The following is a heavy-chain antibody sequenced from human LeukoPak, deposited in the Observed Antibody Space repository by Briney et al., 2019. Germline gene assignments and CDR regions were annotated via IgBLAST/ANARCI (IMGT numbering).Heavy chain of an antibody. CDR2: VKQDGSQA. D-gene: IGHD6-6*01. J-gene: IGHJ4*02. CDR3: SNGIYDSSY. Sequence: GGSLRLSCAVSGFTFTDYAMNWFRQSPGKGLEWVANVKQDGSQAYYLESVEGRFTISRDNAKTSLYLHMNNLRAEDTAVYYCSNGIYDSSYWGQGTLVTVSS. V-gene: IGHV3-7*01. CDR1: GFTFTDYA.